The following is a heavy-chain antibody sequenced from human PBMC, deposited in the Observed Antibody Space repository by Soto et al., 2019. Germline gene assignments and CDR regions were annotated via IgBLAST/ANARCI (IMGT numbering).Heavy chain of an antibody. CDR1: GYTFTSYD. Sequence: QVQLVQSGAEVKKPGASVKVSCKASGYTFTSYDINWVRQATGQGLEWMGWMNPNSGNTGYAQKFQGRVTMTRNTSISTAYMELSSPRSEDTAVYYCARVGGTDYYYDSSGSNWFDPWGQGTLVTVSS. CDR2: MNPNSGNT. CDR3: ARVGGTDYYYDSSGSNWFDP. V-gene: IGHV1-8*01. D-gene: IGHD3-22*01. J-gene: IGHJ5*02.